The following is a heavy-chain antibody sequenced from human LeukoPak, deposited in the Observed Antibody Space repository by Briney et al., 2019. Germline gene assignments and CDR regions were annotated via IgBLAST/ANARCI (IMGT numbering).Heavy chain of an antibody. Sequence: GGSLRLSCAASGFTFDDYAMHWVRQAPGKGLEWVAVISYDGSNKYYADSVKGRFTISRDNSKNTLYLQMDSLRAEDTAVYYCAKDRQTPTAIPHYWGQGPLVTVSP. V-gene: IGHV3-30*18. CDR1: GFTFDDYA. D-gene: IGHD2-2*02. CDR3: AKDRQTPTAIPHY. J-gene: IGHJ4*02. CDR2: ISYDGSNK.